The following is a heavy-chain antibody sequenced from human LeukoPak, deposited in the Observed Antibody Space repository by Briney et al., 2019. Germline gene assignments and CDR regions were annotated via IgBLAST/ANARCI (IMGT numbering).Heavy chain of an antibody. CDR3: ARDLHDYYDSSG. CDR2: IIPIFGTA. V-gene: IGHV1-69*05. CDR1: GGTFSSYA. Sequence: SVKVSCKASGGTFSSYAISWVRQAPGQGPEWMGGIIPIFGTANYAQKFQGRVTITTDESTSTAYMELSSLRSEDTAVYYCARDLHDYYDSSGWGQGTLVTVSS. D-gene: IGHD3-22*01. J-gene: IGHJ4*02.